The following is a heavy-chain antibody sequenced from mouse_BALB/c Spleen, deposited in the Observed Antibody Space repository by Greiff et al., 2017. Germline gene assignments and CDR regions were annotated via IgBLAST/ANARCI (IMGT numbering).Heavy chain of an antibody. J-gene: IGHJ4*01. CDR3: ARHDYPYYYAMDY. CDR2: ISSGGGST. D-gene: IGHD2-4*01. Sequence: EVQLVESGGGLVKPGGSLKLSCAASGFAFSSYDMSWVRQTPEKRLEWVAYISSGGGSTYYPDTVKGRFTISRDNAKNTLYLQMSSLKSEDTAMYYCARHDYPYYYAMDYWGQGTSVTVSS. CDR1: GFAFSSYD. V-gene: IGHV5-12-1*01.